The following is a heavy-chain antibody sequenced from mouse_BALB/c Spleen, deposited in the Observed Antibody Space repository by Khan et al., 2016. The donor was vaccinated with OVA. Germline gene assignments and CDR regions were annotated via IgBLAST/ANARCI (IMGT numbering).Heavy chain of an antibody. CDR3: RLGDAMDY. CDR2: INPYNGDT. Sequence: EVELQQSGPELVKPGASMKISCKASGHSFTDYTMHWVKQSHGKNLEWIGLINPYNGDTVYNQKFRGKATLTIDKSSSTAYMELLSLTSEDSAVYYCRLGDAMDYWGQGTSVTVSS. V-gene: IGHV1-18*01. D-gene: IGHD2-13*01. J-gene: IGHJ4*01. CDR1: GHSFTDYT.